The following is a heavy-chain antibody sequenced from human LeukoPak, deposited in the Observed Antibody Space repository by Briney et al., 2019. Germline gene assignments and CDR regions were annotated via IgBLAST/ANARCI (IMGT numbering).Heavy chain of an antibody. D-gene: IGHD3-3*01. CDR1: GGTFSSYA. J-gene: IGHJ2*01. CDR2: IIPIFGTA. Sequence: LVKVSCKASGGTFSSYAISWVRQAPGQGLEWMGGIIPIFGTANYAQKFQGRVTITADESTSTAYMELSSLRSEDTAVYYCARDLLAARRYFDLWGRGTLVTVSS. V-gene: IGHV1-69*01. CDR3: ARDLLAARRYFDL.